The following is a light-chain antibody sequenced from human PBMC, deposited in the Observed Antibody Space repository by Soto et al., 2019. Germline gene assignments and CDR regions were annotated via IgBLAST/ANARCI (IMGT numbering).Light chain of an antibody. J-gene: IGKJ2*01. CDR2: GAS. CDR1: QSVSSN. Sequence: EIVMTQSPATLSVSPEERATLSCRASQSVSSNLAWYQQKPGQAPRLLIYGASTRATGVPARFSGSRSGTEFTLTISSLQSEDFAVYYCQHYNNWPPYTFGQGTKLEIK. CDR3: QHYNNWPPYT. V-gene: IGKV3-15*01.